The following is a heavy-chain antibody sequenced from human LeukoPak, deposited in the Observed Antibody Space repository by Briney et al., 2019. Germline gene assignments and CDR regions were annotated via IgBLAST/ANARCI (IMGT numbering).Heavy chain of an antibody. J-gene: IGHJ4*02. CDR3: ARHSSGYYYFDY. CDR1: GGSISSYY. D-gene: IGHD6-19*01. V-gene: IGHV4-59*08. CDR2: IHYSGRT. Sequence: SETLSLTCTVSGGSISSYYWSWIRQPPGKGLEWIGYIHYSGRTNYNPSLKSRVTTSVDTSKNQFSLKLSSVTAADTAVYYCARHSSGYYYFDYWGQGTLVTVSS.